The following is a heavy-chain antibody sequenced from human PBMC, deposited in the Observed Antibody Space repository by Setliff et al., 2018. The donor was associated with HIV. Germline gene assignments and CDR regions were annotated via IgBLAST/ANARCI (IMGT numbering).Heavy chain of an antibody. CDR2: MNPFSGDT. V-gene: IGHV1-8*01. J-gene: IGHJ6*02. Sequence: ASVKVSCKSLGYTFLNYNIFWVRQATGQGLEWMARMNPFSGDTAFAQKFHGRVTLTRNTSRRTAYMTLNTLKYEDTAVYYCTRGPWGYDFWNGPSPMEVWGQGTSVTVSS. CDR3: TRGPWGYDFWNGPSPMEV. D-gene: IGHD3-3*01. CDR1: GYTFLNYN.